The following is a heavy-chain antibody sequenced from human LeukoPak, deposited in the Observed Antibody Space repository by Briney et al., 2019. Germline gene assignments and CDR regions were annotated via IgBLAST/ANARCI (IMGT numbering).Heavy chain of an antibody. Sequence: GGSLRLSCAASGFTFSSYDMNWVRQAPGKGLEWVSYISSSSRTISYADSVKGRFTISRDNAKNSLYLQMNSLRAEDTAVYYCARLRYYAMDVWGQGTTVTASS. V-gene: IGHV3-48*01. CDR3: ARLRYYAMDV. J-gene: IGHJ6*02. CDR1: GFTFSSYD. CDR2: ISSSSRTI.